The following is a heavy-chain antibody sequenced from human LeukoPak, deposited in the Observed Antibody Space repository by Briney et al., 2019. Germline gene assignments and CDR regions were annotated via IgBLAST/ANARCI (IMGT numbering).Heavy chain of an antibody. D-gene: IGHD6-19*01. V-gene: IGHV1-46*01. CDR2: INPSGGST. Sequence: ASVKVSCKASGYTFTSYYIHWVRQAPGQGLEWMGLINPSGGSTNYAQKFQGRVIMTTDTSTNTAYMEVRSLRSDDTAVYYCARDYGSGWFGILDIWGQGTKVTVSS. CDR3: ARDYGSGWFGILDI. J-gene: IGHJ3*02. CDR1: GYTFTSYY.